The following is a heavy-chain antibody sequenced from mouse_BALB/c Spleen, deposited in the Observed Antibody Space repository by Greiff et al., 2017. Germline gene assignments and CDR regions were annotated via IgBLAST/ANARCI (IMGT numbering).Heavy chain of an antibody. CDR3: ARDGYYYGSSFDY. J-gene: IGHJ2*01. CDR2: ISYDGSN. CDR1: GYSITSGYY. Sequence: DVKLQESGPGLVKPSQSLSLTCSVTGYSITSGYYWNWIRQFPGNKLEWMGYISYDGSNNYNPSLKNRISITRDTSKNQFFLKLNSVTTEDTATYYCARDGYYYGSSFDYWGQGTTLTVSS. V-gene: IGHV3-6*02. D-gene: IGHD1-1*01.